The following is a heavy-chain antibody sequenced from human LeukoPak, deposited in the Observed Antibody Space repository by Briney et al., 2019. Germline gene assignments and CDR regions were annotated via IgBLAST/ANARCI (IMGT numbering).Heavy chain of an antibody. CDR1: GFTFSSYG. Sequence: GGSLRLSCAASGFTFSSYGMHWVRQVPGKGLEWVAVIWYDGSNKYYGDSVKGRFTSRDNPKNTLYLQMNSLRAEDTAVYYCARDTVNGPFVISLDLWGQGVLVTVSS. CDR3: ARDTVNGPFVISLDL. V-gene: IGHV3-33*01. D-gene: IGHD2-8*01. CDR2: IWYDGSNK. J-gene: IGHJ5*02.